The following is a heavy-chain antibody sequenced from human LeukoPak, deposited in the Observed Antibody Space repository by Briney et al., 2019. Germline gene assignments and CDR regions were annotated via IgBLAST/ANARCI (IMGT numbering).Heavy chain of an antibody. CDR3: ARGAGVVVPAAPLSSSSFVDY. Sequence: PGGSLRLSCAASEFTFSDYYMSWIRQAPGKGLEWVSYISSSGSTIYYADSVKGRFTISRDNAKNSLYLQMNSLRAEDTAVYYCARGAGVVVPAAPLSSSSFVDYWGQGTLVTVSS. D-gene: IGHD2-2*01. CDR1: EFTFSDYY. V-gene: IGHV3-11*01. J-gene: IGHJ4*02. CDR2: ISSSGSTI.